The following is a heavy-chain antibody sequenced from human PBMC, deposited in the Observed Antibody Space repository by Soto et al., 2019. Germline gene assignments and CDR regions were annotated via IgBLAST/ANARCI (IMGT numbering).Heavy chain of an antibody. V-gene: IGHV4-31*11. CDR3: ARIEMASIK. CDR1: GSSIRSGGFY. J-gene: IGHJ4*02. CDR2: IYYTGST. D-gene: IGHD5-12*01. Sequence: TVSLTFGVSGSSIRSGGFYSSWLRQSPGKGLEWIGHIYYTGSTFVSPSLKVRLTISLDTSKNQFSLDLSSVTAADTAMYYCARIEMASIKWGRGTMVTVSS.